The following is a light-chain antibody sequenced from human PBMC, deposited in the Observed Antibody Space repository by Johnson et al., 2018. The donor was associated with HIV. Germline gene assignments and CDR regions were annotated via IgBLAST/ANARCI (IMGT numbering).Light chain of an antibody. CDR2: DNN. CDR1: SSNIGNNY. CDR3: GTWDTSLSAPYV. J-gene: IGLJ1*01. Sequence: QSVLTQPPSVSAAPGQKVTISCSGSSSNIGNNYVSWYQQLPGTAPNLLIYDNNKRPSGIPDRFSGSQSGTSAPLGITGLPIGDEADYYCGTWDTSLSAPYVFGTGTKVTVL. V-gene: IGLV1-51*01.